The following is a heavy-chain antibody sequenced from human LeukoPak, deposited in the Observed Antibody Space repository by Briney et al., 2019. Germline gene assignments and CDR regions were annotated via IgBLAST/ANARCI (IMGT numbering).Heavy chain of an antibody. Sequence: SETLSLTCAVSGGSISSSNWWSWVRQPPGKGLEWIGEIYHSGSTNYNLSLKSRVTISVDKSKNQFSLKLSSVTAADTAVYYCARAPSSSWYYFDYWGQGTLVTVSS. V-gene: IGHV4-4*02. D-gene: IGHD6-13*01. CDR2: IYHSGST. CDR3: ARAPSSSWYYFDY. J-gene: IGHJ4*02. CDR1: GGSISSSNW.